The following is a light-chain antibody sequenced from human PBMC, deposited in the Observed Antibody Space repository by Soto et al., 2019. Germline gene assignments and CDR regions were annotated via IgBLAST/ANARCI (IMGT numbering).Light chain of an antibody. CDR3: QQRNDWVT. CDR2: DAS. J-gene: IGKJ4*01. V-gene: IGKV3-11*01. Sequence: EIVLTQSPGTLSLSPVGRATLSCRASQSIRNYLAWYQQKPGQSPRLLIYDASNRATGIPARFSGSGSGTDFILTISSLEPEDSGVYYCQQRNDWVTFGGGTKVDIK. CDR1: QSIRNY.